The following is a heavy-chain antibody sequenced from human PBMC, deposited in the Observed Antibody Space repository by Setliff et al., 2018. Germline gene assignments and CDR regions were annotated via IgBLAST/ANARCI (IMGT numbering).Heavy chain of an antibody. CDR2: IIPIFGTA. CDR1: GGTFSSYA. CDR3: ARAGGGESGELRYYYYYYYMDV. D-gene: IGHD3-10*01. J-gene: IGHJ6*03. V-gene: IGHV1-69*13. Sequence: SVKVSCKASGGTFSSYAISWVRQAPGQGLEWMGGIIPIFGTANYAQKFQGRVTITADESTSTAYMELSSLRSEDTAVYYCARAGGGESGELRYYYYYYYMDVWGKGTTVTVSS.